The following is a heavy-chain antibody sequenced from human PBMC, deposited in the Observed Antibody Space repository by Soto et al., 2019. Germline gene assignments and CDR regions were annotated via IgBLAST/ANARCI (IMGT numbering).Heavy chain of an antibody. CDR3: ARGGNRYSNVASGVGGFDF. V-gene: IGHV4-59*01. J-gene: IGHJ4*02. Sequence: SETLSLTCTVSGASISSSYWSWIRQSPERGLEWIAYVYHTGATNYNPSLKSRVTISLDTSKGQFSLNLTSLTTAATAVYFCARGGNRYSNVASGVGGFDFWGQGSXVTVSS. CDR2: VYHTGAT. D-gene: IGHD5-12*01. CDR1: GASISSSY.